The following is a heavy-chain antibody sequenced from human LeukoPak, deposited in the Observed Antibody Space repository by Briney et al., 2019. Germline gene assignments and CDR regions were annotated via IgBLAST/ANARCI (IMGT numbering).Heavy chain of an antibody. CDR2: IYYSGST. CDR1: GGSISSGGYS. D-gene: IGHD3-22*01. J-gene: IGHJ4*02. V-gene: IGHV4-30-4*01. CDR3: ARYYYDPRLFDY. Sequence: SETLSLTCTVSGGSISSGGYSWSWIRQPPGKGLEWIGYIYYSGSTYYNPSLKSRVTISVDTSKNQFSLKLSSVTAADTAVYYCARYYYDPRLFDYWGQGTLVTVSS.